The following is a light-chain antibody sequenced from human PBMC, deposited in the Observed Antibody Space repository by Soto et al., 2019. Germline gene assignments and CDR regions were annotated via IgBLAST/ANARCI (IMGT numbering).Light chain of an antibody. Sequence: QSVLTQPPSASGTPGQRVTISCSGSNSNIGSHYVSWYQHLPGTAPKFLIYSNNERPSGVPDRFSGSKSGTSASLAISGLRSEDEADYYWASWDDSLSGYVFGTGTKLTVL. CDR1: NSNIGSHY. CDR3: ASWDDSLSGYV. J-gene: IGLJ1*01. V-gene: IGLV1-47*02. CDR2: SNN.